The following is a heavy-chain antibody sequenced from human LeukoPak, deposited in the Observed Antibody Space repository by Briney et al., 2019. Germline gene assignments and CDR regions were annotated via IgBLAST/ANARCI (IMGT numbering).Heavy chain of an antibody. J-gene: IGHJ4*02. V-gene: IGHV1-69*05. Sequence: ASVKVSCKASGGTFSSYAISWVRQAPGQGLEWMGGIIPIFGTANYAQKFQGRVTITTDESTSTAYMELSSLRSEDTAVYYCASSLGSYSYFDYWGQGTLVTVSS. CDR2: IIPIFGTA. CDR1: GGTFSSYA. D-gene: IGHD1-26*01. CDR3: ASSLGSYSYFDY.